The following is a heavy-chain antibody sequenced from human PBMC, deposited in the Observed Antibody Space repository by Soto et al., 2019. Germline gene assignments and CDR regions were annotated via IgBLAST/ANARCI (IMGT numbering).Heavy chain of an antibody. Sequence: QVQLVESGGGVVQPGRSLRLSCAASGFTFSSYAMHWVRQAPGKGLEWVAVISYDGSNKYYADSVKGRFTISRDNSKNTLYLQMNGLRAEDTAVYYWARESVDTAMVTPDFDYWGQGTLVTVSS. CDR3: ARESVDTAMVTPDFDY. D-gene: IGHD5-18*01. J-gene: IGHJ4*02. CDR2: ISYDGSNK. CDR1: GFTFSSYA. V-gene: IGHV3-30-3*01.